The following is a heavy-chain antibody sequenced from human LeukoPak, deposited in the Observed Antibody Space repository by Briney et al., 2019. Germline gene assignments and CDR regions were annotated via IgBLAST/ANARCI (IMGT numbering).Heavy chain of an antibody. CDR3: VRYSGDADY. V-gene: IGHV3-49*03. CDR1: GFTFDNYA. J-gene: IGHJ4*02. D-gene: IGHD5-12*01. Sequence: PGGSLRLSCTASGFTFDNYAMSWFRQAPGKGLEWVGFIRSKIYGGTTEYAASVKGGFTISRDDSKSIAYLQMTSLKCEDTAVYYCVRYSGDADYWGQGTLVTVSS. CDR2: IRSKIYGGTT.